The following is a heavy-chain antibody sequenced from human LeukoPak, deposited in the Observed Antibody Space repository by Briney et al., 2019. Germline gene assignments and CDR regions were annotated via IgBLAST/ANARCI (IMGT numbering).Heavy chain of an antibody. J-gene: IGHJ4*02. Sequence: GGSLRLSCAASGITISSNHMTWVRQAPGKGLEWVSVIYDGGSTSYADSVKGRFIISRDNSKNTLYLQMNSLRGEDTAVYYCARGVRIAAAGSFDYWGQGTLVTVSS. V-gene: IGHV3-66*01. CDR1: GITISSNH. CDR2: IYDGGST. CDR3: ARGVRIAAAGSFDY. D-gene: IGHD6-13*01.